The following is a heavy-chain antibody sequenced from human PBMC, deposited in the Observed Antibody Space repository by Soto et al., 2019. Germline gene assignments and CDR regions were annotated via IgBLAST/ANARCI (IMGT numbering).Heavy chain of an antibody. Sequence: SETLSLTCAFYGGSFSDYYWGWIRQPPGKGLEWIGEINHVGTTTYNALFKSRVTISVDTSKNQFSLKLTSVTAADTAIYYCARKLRWLGGGSSSGQGWFDPWGQGTLVTVSS. V-gene: IGHV4-34*01. J-gene: IGHJ5*02. CDR1: GGSFSDYY. CDR2: INHVGTT. CDR3: ARKLRWLGGGSSSGQGWFDP. D-gene: IGHD6-6*01.